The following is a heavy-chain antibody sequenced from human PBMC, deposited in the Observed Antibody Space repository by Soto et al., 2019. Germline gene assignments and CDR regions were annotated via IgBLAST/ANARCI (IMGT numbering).Heavy chain of an antibody. J-gene: IGHJ5*02. CDR1: GYTFTSYA. Sequence: ASLTVSGQTYGYTFTSYAIYWVRQVTGQGLGRLGWMNPNRGNTGYAQKLQGRVTMTRNTSISSAYMELSSLRPEHTAWYYGGRASQIAALRRFFDPWGHGTLVTVS. D-gene: IGHD6-6*01. V-gene: IGHV1-8*01. CDR2: MNPNRGNT. CDR3: GRASQIAALRRFFDP.